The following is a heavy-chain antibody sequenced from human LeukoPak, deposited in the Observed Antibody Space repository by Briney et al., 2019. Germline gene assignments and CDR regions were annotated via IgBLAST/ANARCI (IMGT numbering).Heavy chain of an antibody. J-gene: IGHJ6*03. Sequence: SETLSLTCTVSGYSISSGYYWGWIRQPPGKGLEWIGSIYHSGSTNYNPSLKSRVTISVDTSKNQFSLKLSSVTAADTAVYYCARDRALGYYYYYMDVWGKGTTVTVSS. V-gene: IGHV4-38-2*02. D-gene: IGHD3-16*01. CDR2: IYHSGST. CDR3: ARDRALGYYYYYMDV. CDR1: GYSISSGYY.